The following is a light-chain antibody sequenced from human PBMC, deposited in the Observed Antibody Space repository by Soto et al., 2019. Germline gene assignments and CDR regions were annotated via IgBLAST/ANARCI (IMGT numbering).Light chain of an antibody. CDR3: LLSYNGHYV. V-gene: IGLV7-46*01. J-gene: IGLJ1*01. CDR2: DTT. Sequence: QAVVTQEHSLTVSPGGTVTLTCGSSTGAVTNGHYPYWFQQKPGQAPRTLIYDTTNRHSWTPARFSGSLLGGKAALTLSGAQPEDEAEYYCLLSYNGHYVFGSRTKVTV. CDR1: TGAVTNGHY.